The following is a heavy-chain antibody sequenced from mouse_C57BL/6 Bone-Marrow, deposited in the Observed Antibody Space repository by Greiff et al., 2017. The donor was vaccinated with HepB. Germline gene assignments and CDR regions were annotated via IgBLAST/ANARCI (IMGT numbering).Heavy chain of an antibody. D-gene: IGHD1-1*01. V-gene: IGHV5-9-1*02. CDR3: TGEADYGSSYVTCFAY. Sequence: EVKLVESGEGLVKPGGSLKLSCAASGFTFSSYAMSWVRQTPEKRLEWVAYISSGGDYIYYADTVKGRFTISRDNARNTLYLQMSSLKSEDTAMYYCTGEADYGSSYVTCFAYWGQGTLVTVSA. CDR2: ISSGGDYI. CDR1: GFTFSSYA. J-gene: IGHJ3*01.